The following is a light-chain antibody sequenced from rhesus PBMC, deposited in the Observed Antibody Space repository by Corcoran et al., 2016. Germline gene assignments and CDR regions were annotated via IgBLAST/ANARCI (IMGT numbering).Light chain of an antibody. J-gene: IGKJ4*01. CDR1: QSLLYSSNNKNY. CDR3: QQYYRPPVT. V-gene: IGKV4-1*01. Sequence: DIMMTQSPDSLAVSLGERVTINCKSSQSLLYSSNNKNYLAWYQQKPGQTPKVLIYLASTRESGVPNRFRVSGSGTDFTRTISGLEAEDVAVYYCQQYYRPPVTFGGGTKVEIK. CDR2: LAS.